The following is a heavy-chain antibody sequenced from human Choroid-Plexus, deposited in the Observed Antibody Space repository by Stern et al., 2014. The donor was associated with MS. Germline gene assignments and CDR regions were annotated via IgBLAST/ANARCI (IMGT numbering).Heavy chain of an antibody. V-gene: IGHV3-30*18. CDR2: VSYDGSNK. J-gene: IGHJ5*02. CDR1: GFTFGSCA. Sequence: QLVESGGGVVQPGSPPRLSCAASGFTFGSCAMHWVRQAPGKGLEWVAGVSYDGSNKYYADSVKGRFTVSRDNSQNTLYMQMSSLRAEDTAVYYCAKDRQYLTYFFDHWGQGSLVTVSS. CDR3: AKDRQYLTYFFDH. D-gene: IGHD2-8*01.